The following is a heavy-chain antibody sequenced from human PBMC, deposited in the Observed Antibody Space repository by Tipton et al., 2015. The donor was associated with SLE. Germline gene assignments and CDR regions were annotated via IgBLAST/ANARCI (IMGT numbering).Heavy chain of an antibody. CDR1: GYSINNGYY. D-gene: IGHD3-16*01. V-gene: IGHV4-61*01. J-gene: IGHJ3*02. CDR3: AREWGDAFDI. Sequence: TLSLTCAVAGYSINNGYYWSWIRQPPGKGLEWIGDIYYSGSLSYNPSLKNRVTISVDTSKNQFSLKLSSVTAADTAVYYCAREWGDAFDIWGQGTMVTVSS. CDR2: IYYSGSL.